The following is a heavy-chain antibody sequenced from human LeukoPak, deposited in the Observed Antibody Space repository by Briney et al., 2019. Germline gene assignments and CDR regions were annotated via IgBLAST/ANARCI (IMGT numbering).Heavy chain of an antibody. D-gene: IGHD2-2*01. CDR1: GGSISGYY. V-gene: IGHV4-34*01. CDR3: ARVGFDSTGFDP. CDR2: INHRGDT. J-gene: IGHJ5*02. Sequence: SETLSLTCAVYGGSISGYYWSWIRQPPGKGLEWIGEINHRGDTNYNPSLKSRVTISVDTSKNQFSLKLTSVTAADTAVYYCARVGFDSTGFDPWGQGTLVTVSS.